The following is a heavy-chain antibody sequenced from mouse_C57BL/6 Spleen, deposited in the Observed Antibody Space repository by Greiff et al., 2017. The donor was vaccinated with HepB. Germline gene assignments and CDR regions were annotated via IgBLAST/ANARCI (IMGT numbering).Heavy chain of an antibody. CDR1: GFTFTDYY. D-gene: IGHD1-1*02. Sequence: EVQLVESGGGLVQPGGSLSLSCAASGFTFTDYYMSWVRQPPGKALEWLGFIRNKANGYTTEYSASVKGRFTISRDNSQSILYLQMNALRAEDSSTYYCARYGGNPFAYWGQGTLVTVSA. J-gene: IGHJ3*01. CDR3: ARYGGNPFAY. V-gene: IGHV7-3*01. CDR2: IRNKANGYTT.